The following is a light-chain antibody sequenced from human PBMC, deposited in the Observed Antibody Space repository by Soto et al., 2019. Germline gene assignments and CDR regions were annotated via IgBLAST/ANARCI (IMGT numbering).Light chain of an antibody. CDR3: QQYGSSPWT. J-gene: IGKJ1*01. Sequence: EIVLAQSPGTLSLSPGERATLSCRASQSVSSSYLAWYQQKPGRAPRLLIYDASNRATGIPDRFSASGSGTDFTLSISRLEPDDFAVYFCQQYGSSPWTFGQGTKVDIK. CDR2: DAS. CDR1: QSVSSSY. V-gene: IGKV3-20*01.